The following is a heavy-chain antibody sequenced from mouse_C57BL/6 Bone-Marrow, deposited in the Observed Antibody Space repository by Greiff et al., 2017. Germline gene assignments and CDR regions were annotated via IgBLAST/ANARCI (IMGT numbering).Heavy chain of an antibody. J-gene: IGHJ2*01. Sequence: VQLQQSGAELARPGASVKLSCKASGYTFTSYGISWVKQRTGQGLEWIGENNPRSGNTYYNEKFKGKATLTADKSSSTAYMELRSLTSEDSAVYFCARVRTVVSDYWGQGTTLTVSS. CDR1: GYTFTSYG. V-gene: IGHV1-81*01. CDR2: NNPRSGNT. CDR3: ARVRTVVSDY. D-gene: IGHD1-1*01.